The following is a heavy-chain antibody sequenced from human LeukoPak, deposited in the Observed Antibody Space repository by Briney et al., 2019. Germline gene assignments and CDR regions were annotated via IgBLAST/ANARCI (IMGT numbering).Heavy chain of an antibody. CDR3: ARDKRWLQLKKFHAFDI. Sequence: SETLSLTCAVSGGSISSSNWWSWVRQPPGKGLEWIGEIYHSGSTNYNPSLKSRVTISADKSKNQFSLELSSVTAADTAVYYCARDKRWLQLKKFHAFDIWGQGTMVTVSS. V-gene: IGHV4-4*02. D-gene: IGHD5-24*01. J-gene: IGHJ3*02. CDR2: IYHSGST. CDR1: GGSISSSNW.